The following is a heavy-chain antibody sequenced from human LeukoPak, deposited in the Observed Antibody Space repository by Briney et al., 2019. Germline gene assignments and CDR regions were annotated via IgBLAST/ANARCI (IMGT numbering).Heavy chain of an antibody. CDR2: ISYDGSNK. V-gene: IGHV3-30*04. Sequence: GGSLRLSCAASGFTFSSYAMHWVRQAPGKGLEWVAVISYDGSNKYYADSVKGRFTISRDNSKNTLYLQMNSLRAEDTAVYYCARGVDYWGQGTLVTISS. CDR1: GFTFSSYA. CDR3: ARGVDY. J-gene: IGHJ4*02. D-gene: IGHD6-13*01.